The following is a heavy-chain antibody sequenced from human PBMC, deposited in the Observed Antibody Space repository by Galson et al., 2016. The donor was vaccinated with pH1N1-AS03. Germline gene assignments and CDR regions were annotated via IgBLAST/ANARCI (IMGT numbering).Heavy chain of an antibody. V-gene: IGHV3-13*01. CDR1: GFTFSDFD. J-gene: IGHJ6*02. Sequence: SLRLSCAASGFTFSDFDMHWVRQVSRKGLEWVSGIGSAGDTYYAASVKGRFTISRENAKNSLYLQMSSVTAGDTAVYYCARDPHGLDVWGQGTAVTASS. CDR2: IGSAGDT. CDR3: ARDPHGLDV.